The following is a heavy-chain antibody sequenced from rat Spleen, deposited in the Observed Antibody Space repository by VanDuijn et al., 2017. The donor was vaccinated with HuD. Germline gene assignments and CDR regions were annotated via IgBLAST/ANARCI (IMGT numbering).Heavy chain of an antibody. CDR2: ITTSGGGL. J-gene: IGHJ2*01. Sequence: EVQLVESGGGLVQPGRSLKLSCVASGFTFNKYWMSWIRQAPGKGLEWVASITTSGGGLYYPDSVKGRFTISRDNAQNTLYLQMNNLRSEDTATYYCARENYYSGDYWGQGVMVTVSS. CDR3: ARENYYSGDY. V-gene: IGHV5-31*01. CDR1: GFTFNKYW. D-gene: IGHD1-1*01.